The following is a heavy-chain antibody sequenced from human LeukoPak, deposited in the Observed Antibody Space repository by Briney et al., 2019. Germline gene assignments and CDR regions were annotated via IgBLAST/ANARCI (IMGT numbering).Heavy chain of an antibody. CDR1: GGPISRYY. CDR2: IYNSGIT. J-gene: IGHJ4*02. CDR3: ASGGGLKGLDY. Sequence: SETLSLTCTVSGGPISRYYWSWIRQPPGKGLEWIGYIYNSGITNCNPSLKSRVTISVDTSKNQFSLKLSSVTAADTAVYYCASGGGLKGLDYWGQGTLVTVSS. D-gene: IGHD2-15*01. V-gene: IGHV4-59*08.